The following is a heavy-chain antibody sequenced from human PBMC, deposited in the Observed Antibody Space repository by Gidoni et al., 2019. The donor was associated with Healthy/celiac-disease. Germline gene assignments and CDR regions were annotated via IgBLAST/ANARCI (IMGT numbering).Heavy chain of an antibody. CDR2: IFSNDEK. J-gene: IGHJ5*02. CDR1: GFSLSNARMG. V-gene: IGHV2-26*01. CDR3: ARSLWGSYRSENWFDP. D-gene: IGHD3-16*02. Sequence: QVTLKESGPVLVKPTETLTLTCTVSGFSLSNARMGVSWIRQPPGRALEWLAHIFSNDEKSYSTSLKSRLTKSKDTAKSQVVLTMTNMDPVDTATYYYARSLWGSYRSENWFDPWGQGTLVTVSS.